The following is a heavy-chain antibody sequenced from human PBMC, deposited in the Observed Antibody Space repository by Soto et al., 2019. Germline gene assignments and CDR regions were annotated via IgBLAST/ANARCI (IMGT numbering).Heavy chain of an antibody. V-gene: IGHV4-34*01. CDR2: INHSGST. D-gene: IGHD3-10*01. CDR1: GGSFSGYY. CDR3: ARPGSGSHPYYMDV. J-gene: IGHJ6*03. Sequence: SETLSLTCAVYGGSFSGYYWSWIRQPPGKGLEWIGEINHSGSTNYNPSLKSRVTISVDTSKNQFSLKLSSVTAADTAVYYCARPGSGSHPYYMDVWGKGTTVTVSS.